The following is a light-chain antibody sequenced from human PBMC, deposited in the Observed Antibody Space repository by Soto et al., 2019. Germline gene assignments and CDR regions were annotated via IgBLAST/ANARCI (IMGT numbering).Light chain of an antibody. V-gene: IGKV3-20*01. Sequence: EIVLTQSPGTLSLSPWERATLSCRASQSVSNYYLAWYQQKPGQAPRLLIYGASNRATGIPDRFSGSGSGTDFPLTISMLEHEDFAVYYCQQYGSSGTFGQGTKVDIK. CDR3: QQYGSSGT. J-gene: IGKJ1*01. CDR2: GAS. CDR1: QSVSNYY.